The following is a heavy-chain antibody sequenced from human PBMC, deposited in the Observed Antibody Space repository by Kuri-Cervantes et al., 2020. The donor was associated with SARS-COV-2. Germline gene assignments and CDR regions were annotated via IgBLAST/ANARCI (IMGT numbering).Heavy chain of an antibody. Sequence: GESLKISCAASGFTFSSYAMHWVRQAPGKGLEWVSAISGSGGSTYYADSVKGRFTISRDNSKNTLYLQMNSLRAEDTAVYYCAKETTGYYYYMDVWGKGITVTVSS. V-gene: IGHV3-23*01. CDR1: GFTFSSYA. D-gene: IGHD1-14*01. J-gene: IGHJ6*03. CDR2: ISGSGGST. CDR3: AKETTGYYYYMDV.